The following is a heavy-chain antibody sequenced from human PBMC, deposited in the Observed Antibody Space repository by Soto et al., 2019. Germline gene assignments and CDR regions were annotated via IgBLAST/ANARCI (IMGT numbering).Heavy chain of an antibody. CDR2: ISGYNANT. J-gene: IGHJ4*02. Sequence: QVQLVQSGPEVKKPGASVKVSCKASGYTFTNHGISWVRQAPGQGLEWVGWISGYNANTKYAQKFQGRVTMSTDTSTNTAYMELRSLRSDDTAVYYGARDSYPLAYYFDYWGQGTLPTVSS. CDR1: GYTFTNHG. CDR3: ARDSYPLAYYFDY. D-gene: IGHD6-13*01. V-gene: IGHV1-18*04.